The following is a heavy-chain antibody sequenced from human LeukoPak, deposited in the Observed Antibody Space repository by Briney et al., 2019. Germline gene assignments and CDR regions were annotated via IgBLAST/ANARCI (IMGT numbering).Heavy chain of an antibody. J-gene: IGHJ4*02. D-gene: IGHD6-19*01. Sequence: RPGGSLRLSCAASGFTFSSYAMHWVRQAPGKGLEWVAVISYDGSNKYYADSVKGRFTISRDNSKNTLYLQMNSLRAEDTAVYYCAKDAGVLRAVAGEVDYWGQGTLVTVSS. CDR1: GFTFSSYA. CDR2: ISYDGSNK. V-gene: IGHV3-30*04. CDR3: AKDAGVLRAVAGEVDY.